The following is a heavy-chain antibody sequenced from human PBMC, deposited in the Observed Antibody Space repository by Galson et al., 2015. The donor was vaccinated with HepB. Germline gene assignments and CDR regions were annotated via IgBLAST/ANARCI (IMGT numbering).Heavy chain of an antibody. V-gene: IGHV3-7*05. CDR2: IKEDGSEK. Sequence: SLRLSCAASEFILSMYWMNWVRQAPGKGLEWVANIKEDGSEKNYVDSVKGRFTIARDNAQNSLYLQMNSLRAEDTAIYYCARVKRGEWYSFYSYGMDVWGQGTTVTVSS. CDR1: EFILSMYW. J-gene: IGHJ6*02. CDR3: ARVKRGEWYSFYSYGMDV. D-gene: IGHD3-10*01.